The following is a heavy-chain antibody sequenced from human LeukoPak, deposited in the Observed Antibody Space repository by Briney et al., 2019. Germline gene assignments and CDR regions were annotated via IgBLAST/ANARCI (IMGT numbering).Heavy chain of an antibody. Sequence: GESLKISCKGSGYTFTNYWIGWVRQMAGKGLEGMGIIYPGDSDTRYRPSFQGQVTISADKTITTAYLQWSSLKASDTAMYYCARHRTDYGGDYWGQGTLVTVSS. V-gene: IGHV5-51*01. CDR3: ARHRTDYGGDY. J-gene: IGHJ4*02. CDR1: GYTFTNYW. CDR2: IYPGDSDT. D-gene: IGHD4-23*01.